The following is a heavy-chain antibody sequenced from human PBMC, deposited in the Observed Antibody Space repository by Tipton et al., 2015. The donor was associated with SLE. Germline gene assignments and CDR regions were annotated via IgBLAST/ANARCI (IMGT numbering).Heavy chain of an antibody. CDR3: ARDGSGWYEDNYWYFDL. J-gene: IGHJ2*01. D-gene: IGHD6-19*01. Sequence: LRLSCTVSGGSISSYYWSWIRQPPGKGLEWIGYIYYSGSTNYNPSLKSRVTISVDTSKNQFSLKLSSVTAADTAVYYCARDGSGWYEDNYWYFDLWGRGTLVTVSS. CDR1: GGSISSYY. CDR2: IYYSGST. V-gene: IGHV4-59*01.